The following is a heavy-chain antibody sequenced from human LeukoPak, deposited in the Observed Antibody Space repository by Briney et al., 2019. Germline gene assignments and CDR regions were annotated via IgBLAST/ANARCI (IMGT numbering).Heavy chain of an antibody. J-gene: IGHJ4*02. CDR2: ISYDGSNK. Sequence: GGSLRLSCAASGFTFSSYGMRWVRQAPGKGLEWVAVISYDGSNKYYADSVKGRFTISRDNSKNTLYLQMNSLRAEDTAAYYCARAQAYGGFDYWGQGTLVTVSS. CDR1: GFTFSSYG. V-gene: IGHV3-30*03. D-gene: IGHD3-16*01. CDR3: ARAQAYGGFDY.